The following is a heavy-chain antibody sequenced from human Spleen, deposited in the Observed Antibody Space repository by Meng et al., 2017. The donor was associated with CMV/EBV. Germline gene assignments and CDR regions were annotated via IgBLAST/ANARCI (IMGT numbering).Heavy chain of an antibody. V-gene: IGHV5-51*01. J-gene: IGHJ4*02. D-gene: IGHD3-22*01. CDR2: IYPADSDT. CDR3: ASAHLYYYDNTDHWVYFDY. CDR1: FINYW. Sequence: FINYWIGWVRRLPGKGLEWMGIIYPADSDTRYSPSFQGQVTISADRSTDTAYLQWSSLEASDTAMYYCASAHLYYYDNTDHWVYFDYWGQGTLVTVSS.